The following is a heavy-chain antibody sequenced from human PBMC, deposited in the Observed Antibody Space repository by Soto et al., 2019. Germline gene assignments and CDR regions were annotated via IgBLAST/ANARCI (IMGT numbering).Heavy chain of an antibody. V-gene: IGHV3-7*01. D-gene: IGHD6-19*01. CDR3: ARFPFSGYSSGWN. J-gene: IGHJ4*02. CDR2: IKQDGSEK. Sequence: PGGSLRLSCAASGFTFSSYWMSWVRQAPGKGLEWVANIKQDGSEKYYVDSVKGRFTISRDNAKNSLYLQMNSLRAEDTAVYYCARFPFSGYSSGWNWGQGTLVTVSS. CDR1: GFTFSSYW.